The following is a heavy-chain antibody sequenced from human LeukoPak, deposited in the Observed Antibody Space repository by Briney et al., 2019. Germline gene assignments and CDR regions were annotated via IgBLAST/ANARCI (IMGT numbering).Heavy chain of an antibody. D-gene: IGHD3-22*01. CDR3: ARDDPGGYDSSGYYPPYYGMDV. J-gene: IGHJ6*02. CDR1: GFTVSSNY. CDR2: IYSGGST. V-gene: IGHV3-53*01. Sequence: GGSLRLSCAASGFTVSSNYMSWARQAPGKGLEWVSVIYSGGSTYYADSVKGRFTISRDNSKNTLYLQMNSLRAEDTAVYYCARDDPGGYDSSGYYPPYYGMDVWGQGTTVTVSS.